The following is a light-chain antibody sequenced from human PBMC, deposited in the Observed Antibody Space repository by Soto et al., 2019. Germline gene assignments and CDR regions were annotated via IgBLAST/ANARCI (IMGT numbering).Light chain of an antibody. Sequence: DIQMTQSPSSLSASVGDRVTIPCRASQSISSYLNWYQQKPGQAPKLLIYASSRLQSGVPSRFSGSGSGTDFTLTISSLQPEDFATYYCQQFNTYPTWTFGPGTKVEV. CDR3: QQFNTYPTWT. V-gene: IGKV1-39*01. CDR1: QSISSY. CDR2: ASS. J-gene: IGKJ1*01.